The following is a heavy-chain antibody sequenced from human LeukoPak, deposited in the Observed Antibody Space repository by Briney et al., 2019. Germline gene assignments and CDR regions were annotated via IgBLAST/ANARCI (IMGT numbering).Heavy chain of an antibody. J-gene: IGHJ3*02. CDR3: ARDFSFLISGSYEGGAFDI. CDR1: GYTFTSYG. Sequence: ASVKVSCKASGYTFTSYGISWVRQAPGQGLEWMGWISAYNGNTNYAQKLQGRVTMTTDTSTSTAYMELRSLRSDDTAVYYCARDFSFLISGSYEGGAFDIWGQGTMVTVSS. V-gene: IGHV1-18*01. CDR2: ISAYNGNT. D-gene: IGHD1-26*01.